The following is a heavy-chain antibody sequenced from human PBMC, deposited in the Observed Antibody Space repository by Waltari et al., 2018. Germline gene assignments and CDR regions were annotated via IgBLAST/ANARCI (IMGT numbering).Heavy chain of an antibody. CDR1: GFTFTSSA. CDR3: AADLATDAFDI. Sequence: QMQLVQSGPEVKKPGTSVKVSCKASGFTFTSSAVQWVRQARGQRLEWIGGIVVGSGNTNYAQKFQERVTITRDMSTSTAYMELSSLRSEDTAVYYCAADLATDAFDIWGQGTMVTVSS. CDR2: IVVGSGNT. J-gene: IGHJ3*02. V-gene: IGHV1-58*01.